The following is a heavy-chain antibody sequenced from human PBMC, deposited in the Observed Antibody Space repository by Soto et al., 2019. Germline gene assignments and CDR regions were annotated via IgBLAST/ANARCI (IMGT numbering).Heavy chain of an antibody. D-gene: IGHD1-1*01. CDR2: IWYDGSNK. Sequence: QVQLVGSGGGVVQPGGSLRLSCAASGFSFSNYGMHWARQAPGKGLEWVAVIWYDGSNKHYADSVKGRFTISRDNSKNTLSLQINNLRDEDTAVYYCARGLGHNSGAFDSWGQGTLVTVSS. CDR1: GFSFSNYG. J-gene: IGHJ4*02. V-gene: IGHV3-33*01. CDR3: ARGLGHNSGAFDS.